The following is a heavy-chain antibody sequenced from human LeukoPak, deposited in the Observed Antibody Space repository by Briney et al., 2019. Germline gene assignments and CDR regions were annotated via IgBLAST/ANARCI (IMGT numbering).Heavy chain of an antibody. D-gene: IGHD1-14*01. J-gene: IGHJ4*02. CDR1: GSSFTNYW. Sequence: GESLKISCKVLGSSFTNYWIGWVRQMPGKGLEWMGIIFPRDSDTRYSPSFQGQVTISADKSISTAYLQWNSLRASDSGLYYCARQGTGFDSWGQGTLVTVSS. CDR3: ARQGTGFDS. CDR2: IFPRDSDT. V-gene: IGHV5-51*01.